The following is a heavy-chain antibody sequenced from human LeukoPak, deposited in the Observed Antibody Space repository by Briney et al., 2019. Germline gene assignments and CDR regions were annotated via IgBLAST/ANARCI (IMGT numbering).Heavy chain of an antibody. V-gene: IGHV4-61*02. CDR3: ARGLNGYYYYYMDV. Sequence: SQTLSLTCTVSGASLTGGSYYWTWIRQPAGTTLEWIGRIYTGGSTTYNPSLKSRVTISLDTSKNQFSLKLSSVTAADTAVYYCARGLNGYYYYYMDVWGKGTTVTVSS. D-gene: IGHD1-1*01. J-gene: IGHJ6*03. CDR1: GASLTGGSYY. CDR2: IYTGGST.